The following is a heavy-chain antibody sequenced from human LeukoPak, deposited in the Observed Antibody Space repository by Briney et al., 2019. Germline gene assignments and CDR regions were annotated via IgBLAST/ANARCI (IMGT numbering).Heavy chain of an antibody. V-gene: IGHV3-21*04. D-gene: IGHD2-2*01. Sequence: GGSLRLSCAASGFTFGSYSMEWVRQAPGKGLEWVSSMDRSSTYIYYADSVKGRFTISRDNAKNSLYLQMDSLRAEDTALYYCAKVPSGCYACDFDYWGQGTLVTVSS. CDR2: MDRSSTYI. CDR3: AKVPSGCYACDFDY. J-gene: IGHJ4*02. CDR1: GFTFGSYS.